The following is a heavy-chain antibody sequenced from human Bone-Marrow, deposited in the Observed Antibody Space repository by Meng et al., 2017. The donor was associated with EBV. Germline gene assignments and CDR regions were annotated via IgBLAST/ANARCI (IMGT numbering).Heavy chain of an antibody. V-gene: IGHV4-61*01. D-gene: IGHD3-10*01. CDR1: GGSVSSGSYY. Sequence: QVQLPEAGPGLVKPSETLSITCTVSGGSVSSGSYYWSWIRQPPGKGLEWIGYIYYSGSTNYNPSLKSRVTISVDTSKNQFSLKLSSVTAADTAVYYCARAFTLVQGMFETLMNWFDPWGQGTLVTVSS. CDR3: ARAFTLVQGMFETLMNWFDP. CDR2: IYYSGST. J-gene: IGHJ5*02.